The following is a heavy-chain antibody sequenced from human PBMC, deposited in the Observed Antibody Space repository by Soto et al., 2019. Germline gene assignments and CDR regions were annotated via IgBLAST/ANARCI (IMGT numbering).Heavy chain of an antibody. V-gene: IGHV3-48*01. CDR1: GFTFSSYS. J-gene: IGHJ4*02. CDR2: ISSSSSTI. D-gene: IGHD5-18*01. CDR3: ARDGGYSYGPFDY. Sequence: EVQLVESGGGLVQPGGSLRLSCAASGFTFSSYSMNWVRQAPGKGLEWVSYISSSSSTIYYADSVKGRFTISRDNAKNSLYLQMNSLRAEDTAVYYSARDGGYSYGPFDYWGQGTLVTVSS.